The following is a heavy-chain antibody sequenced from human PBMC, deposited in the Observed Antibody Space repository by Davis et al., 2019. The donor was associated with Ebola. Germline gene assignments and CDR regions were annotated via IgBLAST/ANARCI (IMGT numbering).Heavy chain of an antibody. D-gene: IGHD5-12*01. CDR3: ARLFIVATNFDY. V-gene: IGHV4-59*04. CDR1: GGSISSYY. CDR2: IYYSGST. J-gene: IGHJ4*02. Sequence: GSLRLSCTVSGGSISSYYWSWIRQPPGKGLEWIGYIYYSGSTYYNPSLKSRVTISVDTSKNQFSLKLSSVTAADTAVYYCARLFIVATNFDYWGQGTLVTVSS.